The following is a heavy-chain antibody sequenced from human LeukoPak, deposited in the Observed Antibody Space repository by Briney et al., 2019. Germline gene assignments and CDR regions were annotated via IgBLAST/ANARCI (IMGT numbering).Heavy chain of an antibody. CDR1: GYTFTGYY. V-gene: IGHV1-2*02. CDR2: INPNSGGT. Sequence: WASVKVSCKASGYTFTGYYMHWVRQAPGQGLEWMGWINPNSGGTNYAQKFQGRVTMTRDTSISTAYMELSRLRSDDTAVYYCARQYYYGSGSYFRDPTSPFYYYYGMDVWGQGTTVTVSS. CDR3: ARQYYYGSGSYFRDPTSPFYYYYGMDV. D-gene: IGHD3-10*01. J-gene: IGHJ6*02.